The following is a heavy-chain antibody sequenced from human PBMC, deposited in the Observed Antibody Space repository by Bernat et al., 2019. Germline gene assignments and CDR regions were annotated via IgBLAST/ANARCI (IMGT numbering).Heavy chain of an antibody. CDR3: AKDERGYSGYEFDY. CDR2: ISYDGSNK. Sequence: QVQLVESGGGVVQPGRSLRLSCAASGFTFSSYGMHWFRQAPGKGLEWVAVISYDGSNKYYADSVKGRFTISRDNSKNTLYLQMNSLRAEDTAVYYCAKDERGYSGYEFDYWGQGTLVTVSS. V-gene: IGHV3-30*18. CDR1: GFTFSSYG. J-gene: IGHJ4*02. D-gene: IGHD5-12*01.